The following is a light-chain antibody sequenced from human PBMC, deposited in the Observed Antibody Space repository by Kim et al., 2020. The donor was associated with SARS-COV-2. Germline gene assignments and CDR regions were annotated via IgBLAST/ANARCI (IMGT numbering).Light chain of an antibody. CDR3: QQYNNWPPMYT. CDR2: GAS. J-gene: IGKJ2*01. CDR1: QSVSRN. Sequence: SPGERATLSCRASQSVSRNLAWYQHKPGQAPRLLIYGASNRAIGVPDRFSGSGSGTEFTLTISSLQSEDFALYYCQQYNNWPPMYTFGQGTKLEI. V-gene: IGKV3-15*01.